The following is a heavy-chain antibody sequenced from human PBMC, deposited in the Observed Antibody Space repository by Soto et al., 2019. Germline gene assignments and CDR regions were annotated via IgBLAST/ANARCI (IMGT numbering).Heavy chain of an antibody. D-gene: IGHD3-22*01. J-gene: IGHJ4*02. V-gene: IGHV3-30-3*01. CDR1: GFTFSSYA. CDR3: ARPGYYDSTFDY. Sequence: QVQLVESGGGVVQPGRSLRLSCAASGFTFSSYAMHWVRQAPGKGLEWVAVISYDGSNKYYADSVKGRFTISRDNSKNTLYLQMNSLGAEDTAVYYCARPGYYDSTFDYWGQGTLVTVSS. CDR2: ISYDGSNK.